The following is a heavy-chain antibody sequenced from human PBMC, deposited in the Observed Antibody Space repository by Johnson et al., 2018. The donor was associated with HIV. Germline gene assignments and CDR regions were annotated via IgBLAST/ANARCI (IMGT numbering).Heavy chain of an antibody. CDR2: IYSGGST. CDR3: ARGVGGAGDDAFDI. CDR1: GFTVSNKY. D-gene: IGHD6-19*01. V-gene: IGHV3-66*01. Sequence: VQLVESGGGLVQPGGSLRLSCAASGFTVSNKYMTWVRQSPWKGLEWVSVIYSGGSTYYADSVKGRFTISRDNSKNTLYMQRNSLRAEDTALYYCARGVGGAGDDAFDIWGQGTMVTVSS. J-gene: IGHJ3*02.